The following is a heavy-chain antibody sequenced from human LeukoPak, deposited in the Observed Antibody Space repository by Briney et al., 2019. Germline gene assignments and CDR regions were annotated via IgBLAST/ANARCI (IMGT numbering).Heavy chain of an antibody. V-gene: IGHV4-59*08. D-gene: IGHD3-22*01. Sequence: SETLSLTCSVSGASISRYSWSWIRQPPREGLEWIGYIYHGGSTNYNPSLKSRVTISVDTSKNQFSLKLTSVTAAETAVYYCARHSVSGYYDTSGYYVTYFDYWGQGTLVTVSS. J-gene: IGHJ4*02. CDR2: IYHGGST. CDR3: ARHSVSGYYDTSGYYVTYFDY. CDR1: GASISRYS.